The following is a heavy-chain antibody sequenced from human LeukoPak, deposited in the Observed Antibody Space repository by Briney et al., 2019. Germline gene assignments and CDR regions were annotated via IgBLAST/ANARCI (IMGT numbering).Heavy chain of an antibody. CDR3: AKTIYDYVWGSYRYALDY. Sequence: GGSLRLSCAASGFTFSSYAMSWVRQAPGKGLEWVSAISGSGGSTYYADSVKGRFTISRDNSKNTLYLQMNSLRAEGTAVYYCAKTIYDYVWGSYRYALDYWGQGTLVTVSS. D-gene: IGHD3-16*02. CDR2: ISGSGGST. V-gene: IGHV3-23*01. CDR1: GFTFSSYA. J-gene: IGHJ4*02.